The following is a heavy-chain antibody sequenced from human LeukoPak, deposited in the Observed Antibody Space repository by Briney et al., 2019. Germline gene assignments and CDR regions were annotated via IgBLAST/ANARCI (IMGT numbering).Heavy chain of an antibody. J-gene: IGHJ6*02. D-gene: IGHD1-14*01. CDR3: ARVGTTNPYYYGMDV. CDR2: IYSGGGT. CDR1: GFTVRGNF. V-gene: IGHV3-53*01. Sequence: GGSLRLSCAASGFTVRGNFMSWVRQAPGKGLEWVSVIYSGGGTYYADYLKGRFTISRDNSKNTLYLQMNSLRAEDTAVYYCARVGTTNPYYYGMDVWGQGTTVTVSS.